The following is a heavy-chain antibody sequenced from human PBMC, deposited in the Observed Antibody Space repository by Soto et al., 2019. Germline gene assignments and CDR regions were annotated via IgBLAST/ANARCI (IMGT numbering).Heavy chain of an antibody. Sequence: QVQLVESGGGVVQPGRSLRLSCAASGFIFSSNGMHWVRQAPGKGLEWVAVLSYDGITQYYTDSVKGRFTISRDTSKNTLYLQMNSLRSEDTGMYYCAKEIMAYCYSQYWGQGTLLALSS. D-gene: IGHD2-15*01. CDR3: AKEIMAYCYSQY. V-gene: IGHV3-30*18. CDR2: LSYDGITQ. J-gene: IGHJ4*02. CDR1: GFIFSSNG.